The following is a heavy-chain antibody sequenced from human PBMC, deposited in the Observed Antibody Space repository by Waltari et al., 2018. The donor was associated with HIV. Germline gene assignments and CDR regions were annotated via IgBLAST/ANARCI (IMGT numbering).Heavy chain of an antibody. Sequence: QVQLVQSGTELKKPGASVKVSCKTSGYSFSRYTLNWVRQVPGQGLEWVGWISGYNGATSYLQRLQDRITLTTNTSASTAYMELRSLGSDDTAIYFCARVRLDLHTAGPFDVWGQGTRVIVSS. J-gene: IGHJ3*01. CDR2: ISGYNGAT. CDR1: GYSFSRYT. V-gene: IGHV1-18*01. CDR3: ARVRLDLHTAGPFDV. D-gene: IGHD6-13*01.